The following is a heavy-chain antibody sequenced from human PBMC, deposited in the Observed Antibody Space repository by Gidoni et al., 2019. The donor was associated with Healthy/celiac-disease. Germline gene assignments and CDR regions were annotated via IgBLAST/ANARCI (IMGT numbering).Heavy chain of an antibody. D-gene: IGHD6-6*01. Sequence: QVQLVQSGAEVKKPGASVKVCCKASGYTFTSYAMHRVRQAPGQRLEWMGWINAGNGNTKYSQKFQGRVTITRDTSASTAYMELSSLRSEDTAVYYWARVDSSLPFDYWGQGTLVTVSS. V-gene: IGHV1-3*01. CDR1: GYTFTSYA. J-gene: IGHJ4*02. CDR3: ARVDSSLPFDY. CDR2: INAGNGNT.